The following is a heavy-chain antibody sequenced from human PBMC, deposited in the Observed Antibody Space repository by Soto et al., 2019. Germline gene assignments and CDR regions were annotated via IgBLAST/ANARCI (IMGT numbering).Heavy chain of an antibody. CDR1: GFTFSSYA. J-gene: IGHJ4*02. CDR2: ISGSGDST. V-gene: IGHV3-23*01. D-gene: IGHD1-26*01. Sequence: EVPLLESGGGLVQPGGSLRLSCGASGFTFSSYAMRWVRQAPGKGLEWVSAISGSGDSTYYADSVKGRFTISRDNSKNTLYLQMNSLRAEDTAVYYCARRGSGSYYDYGGQGTRVTVSS. CDR3: ARRGSGSYYDY.